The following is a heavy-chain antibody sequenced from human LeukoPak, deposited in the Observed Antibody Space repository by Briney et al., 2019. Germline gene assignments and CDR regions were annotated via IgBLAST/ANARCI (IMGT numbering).Heavy chain of an antibody. CDR1: AGSISSYY. Sequence: SETLSLTCTVSAGSISSYYWTWIRQPPGKGLEWIGYIFPSGSAYYNPSLKTRVTISVDTSKNQFSLKLTSVTAADTAVYYCARRHHYSYFMDVWGKGTTVAVSS. CDR2: IFPSGSA. CDR3: ARRHHYSYFMDV. J-gene: IGHJ6*03. V-gene: IGHV4-4*09.